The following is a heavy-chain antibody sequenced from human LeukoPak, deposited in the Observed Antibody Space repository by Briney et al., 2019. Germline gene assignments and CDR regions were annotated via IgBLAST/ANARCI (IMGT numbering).Heavy chain of an antibody. CDR2: ISGSGSTI. J-gene: IGHJ4*02. D-gene: IGHD6-19*01. CDR3: ATLWGPVAGTTQPLL. Sequence: PGGSLRLSCAASGFTFSSYEMNWVRQAPGKGLEWVSYISGSGSTIYYGDSLKGRFTISRDNANNSLYLQMNSLRVEDTAVYYCATLWGPVAGTTQPLLWGQGTLVTVSS. CDR1: GFTFSSYE. V-gene: IGHV3-48*03.